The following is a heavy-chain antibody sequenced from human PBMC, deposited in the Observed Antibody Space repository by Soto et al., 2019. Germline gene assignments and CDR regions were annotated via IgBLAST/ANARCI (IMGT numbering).Heavy chain of an antibody. J-gene: IGHJ6*02. Sequence: EVQLVETGGGLIQPGGSLRLSCLASGFSVTTNYIIWVRQPPGKGLEWVSTTFTGGSTHYADSVKGRFSISRDNSKNTVYLQMNNLGVEDTAVYYCAKKPASSIQGWAFGMEVWGQGTTVSVSS. D-gene: IGHD1-26*01. CDR2: TFTGGST. CDR3: AKKPASSIQGWAFGMEV. V-gene: IGHV3-53*02. CDR1: GFSVTTNY.